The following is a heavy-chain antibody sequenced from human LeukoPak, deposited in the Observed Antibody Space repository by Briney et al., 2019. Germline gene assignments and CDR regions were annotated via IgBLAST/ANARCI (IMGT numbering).Heavy chain of an antibody. CDR1: GFTFSSYE. J-gene: IGHJ4*02. CDR2: ISSSGGTI. CDR3: AAAVAGTLQEIDY. D-gene: IGHD6-19*01. V-gene: IGHV3-48*03. Sequence: GGSLRLSCAASGFTFSSYEMNWVRQAPGKGLEWVSYISSSGGTIYYADSVKGRFTISRDNAKNSLYLQMNSLRAEDTAVYYCAAAVAGTLQEIDYWGQGTLVTVSS.